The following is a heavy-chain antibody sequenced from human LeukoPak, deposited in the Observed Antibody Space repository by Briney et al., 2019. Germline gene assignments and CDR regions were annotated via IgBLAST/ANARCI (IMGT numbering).Heavy chain of an antibody. CDR3: AKDLAFRGNYYMDV. J-gene: IGHJ6*03. CDR2: MSGSGGST. V-gene: IGHV3-23*01. CDR1: GFTFMTYA. Sequence: GGSLRLSCAVSGFTFMTYAMSWVRQAPGKGLEWVSTMSGSGGSTYYADSVKGRSTISRDNSKNTLYLQMNSLRVEDTAVYYCAKDLAFRGNYYMDVWGKGTTVTVSS. D-gene: IGHD3-10*01.